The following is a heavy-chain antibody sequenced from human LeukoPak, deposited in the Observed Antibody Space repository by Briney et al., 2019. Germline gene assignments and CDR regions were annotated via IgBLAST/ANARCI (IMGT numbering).Heavy chain of an antibody. CDR1: GFTFSSYW. CDR2: IKQDGSKK. V-gene: IGHV3-7*03. D-gene: IGHD3-22*01. CDR3: ATPLDYYDSSGYHQGGD. Sequence: GGSLRLSCAASGFTFSSYWMSWVRQAPGKGLEWVANIKQDGSKKSYVDSVKGRFTISRDNAKNSLYLQMNSLRAEDTAVYYCATPLDYYDSSGYHQGGDWGQGTLVTVSS. J-gene: IGHJ4*02.